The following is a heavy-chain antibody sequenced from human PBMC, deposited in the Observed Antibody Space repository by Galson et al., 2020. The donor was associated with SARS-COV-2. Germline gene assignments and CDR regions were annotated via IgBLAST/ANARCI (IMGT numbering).Heavy chain of an antibody. CDR3: ATGLGYYDSSGYYTLDY. CDR1: GFTFSSYA. V-gene: IGHV3-30*04. D-gene: IGHD3-22*01. Sequence: GESLKISCTASGFTFSSYAMHWVRQAPGKGLEWVAVISYDGSNKYYADSVKGRFTISRDNSKNTLCLQMNSLRAEDTAVYYCATGLGYYDSSGYYTLDYWGQGTLVTVSS. J-gene: IGHJ4*02. CDR2: ISYDGSNK.